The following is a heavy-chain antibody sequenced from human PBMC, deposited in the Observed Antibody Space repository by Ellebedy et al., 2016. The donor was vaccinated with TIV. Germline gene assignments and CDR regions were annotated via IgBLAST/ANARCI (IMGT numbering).Heavy chain of an antibody. D-gene: IGHD1-26*01. CDR2: INTDYGNT. J-gene: IGHJ4*02. Sequence: AASVKVSCKASGYSFTRFSMHWVRQAHGQSLEWMGWINTDYGNTRYSERFQDRVTITRDTSATTAYMELSSLRSEDTAVYYCARVEDYSGTSFDYWGQGTPVTVSA. CDR1: GYSFTRFS. V-gene: IGHV1-3*04. CDR3: ARVEDYSGTSFDY.